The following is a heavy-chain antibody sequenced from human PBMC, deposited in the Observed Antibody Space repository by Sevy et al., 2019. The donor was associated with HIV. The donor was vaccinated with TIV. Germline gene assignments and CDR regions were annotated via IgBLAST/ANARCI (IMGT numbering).Heavy chain of an antibody. CDR1: GFTFSSYA. CDR3: ARDLRPHLLYSDFWSGYSGMDV. V-gene: IGHV3-23*01. D-gene: IGHD3-3*01. Sequence: GGSLRLSCAASGFTFSSYAMTWVRQAPGKGLEWVSCIGGSGRYTYYADSVTGRLTISRDNSKNTLYLQMNSLRAEDTAVYYCARDLRPHLLYSDFWSGYSGMDVWGQGTTVTVSS. CDR2: IGGSGRYT. J-gene: IGHJ6*02.